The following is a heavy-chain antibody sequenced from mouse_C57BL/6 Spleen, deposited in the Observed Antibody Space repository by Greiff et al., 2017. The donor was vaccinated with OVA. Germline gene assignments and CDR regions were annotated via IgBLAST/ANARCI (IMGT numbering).Heavy chain of an antibody. Sequence: QVQLQQPGAELVKPGASVKLSCKASGYTFTSYWMHWVKQRPGQGLEWIGMIHPNSGSTNYNEKFKSKATLTVDKSSSTAYMQLSSLTSEDSAVYYCSRYYGSEFAYWGQGTLVTVSA. V-gene: IGHV1-64*01. CDR2: IHPNSGST. J-gene: IGHJ3*01. D-gene: IGHD1-1*01. CDR1: GYTFTSYW. CDR3: SRYYGSEFAY.